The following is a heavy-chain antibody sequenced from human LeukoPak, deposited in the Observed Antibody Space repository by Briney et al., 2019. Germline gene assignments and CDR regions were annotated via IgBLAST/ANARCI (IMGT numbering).Heavy chain of an antibody. CDR3: ARSDLGTIPAGPFNY. CDR2: ISGYQGST. CDR1: GYTFTNYG. J-gene: IGHJ4*02. Sequence: ASVKVSCKASGYTFTNYGITWVRQAPGQGLEWMGWISGYQGSTKYAQNFQRRVTMTIDTSTSTAYMDLRSLRSHDPAIYFCARSDLGTIPAGPFNYWGQGTLVAVSS. V-gene: IGHV1-18*01. D-gene: IGHD5-24*01.